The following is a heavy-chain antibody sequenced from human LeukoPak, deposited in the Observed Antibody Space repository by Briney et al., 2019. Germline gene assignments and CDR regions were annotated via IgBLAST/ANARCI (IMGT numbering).Heavy chain of an antibody. Sequence: SETLSLTCTVSGGSISSYYWSWIRQPPGKGLEWIGYIYYSGSTNYNPSLKSRVTISVDTSKNQFSLKLSSVTAADTAVYYCARVESSGCYFDYWGQGTLVTVSS. J-gene: IGHJ4*02. CDR3: ARVESSGCYFDY. V-gene: IGHV4-59*01. CDR1: GGSISSYY. CDR2: IYYSGST. D-gene: IGHD6-19*01.